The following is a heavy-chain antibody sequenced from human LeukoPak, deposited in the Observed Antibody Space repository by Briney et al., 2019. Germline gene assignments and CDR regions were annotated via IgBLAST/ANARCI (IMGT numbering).Heavy chain of an antibody. J-gene: IGHJ4*02. Sequence: PGGSLRLSCEVFGFSFSSHAMTLVRQAPGKGLEWVSGISGSGGRTYYADSVKGRFTISRDNSKNTLHVQMNSLRAEDTAVYYCGKGIYYYDSSGFPPLPDYWGQGTLVTVSS. D-gene: IGHD3-22*01. CDR2: ISGSGGRT. CDR1: GFSFSSHA. V-gene: IGHV3-23*01. CDR3: GKGIYYYDSSGFPPLPDY.